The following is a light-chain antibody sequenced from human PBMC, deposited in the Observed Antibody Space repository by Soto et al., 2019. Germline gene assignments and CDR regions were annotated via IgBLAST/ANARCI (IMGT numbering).Light chain of an antibody. CDR1: QRISNY. J-gene: IGKJ2*01. V-gene: IGKV1-39*01. CDR2: AAS. CDR3: QQSYTSPYT. Sequence: DIQMTQSPSSLSASVGDRVTITCRASQRISNYLNWYQQKPGKAPELLIFAASSLQSGVPSTFSGSGSGTDFNFTISSLQPEDFATYYCQQSYTSPYTFGQGTKLEIK.